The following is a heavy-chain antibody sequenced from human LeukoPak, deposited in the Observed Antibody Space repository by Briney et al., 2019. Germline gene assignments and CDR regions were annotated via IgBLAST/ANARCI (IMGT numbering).Heavy chain of an antibody. J-gene: IGHJ4*02. CDR1: GFTFGDYA. Sequence: GGSLRLSCTASGFTFGDYAMSWVRQAPGKGLEWVGVIISKAYGGTTDYAASVKGRFTISRDDSKSVAYLQMNSLNTDDTALYYCTRYYYGSGSYYKFDSWGQGTLVTVFS. CDR2: IISKAYGGTT. V-gene: IGHV3-49*04. CDR3: TRYYYGSGSYYKFDS. D-gene: IGHD3-10*01.